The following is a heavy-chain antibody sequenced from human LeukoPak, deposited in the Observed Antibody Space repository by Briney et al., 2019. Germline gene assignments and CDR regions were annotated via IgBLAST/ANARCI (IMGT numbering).Heavy chain of an antibody. CDR3: ARGVLWSSRQLFDY. CDR1: GYTFTSYY. J-gene: IGHJ4*02. V-gene: IGHV1-2*02. Sequence: ASVKVSCKASGYTFTSYYMHWVRQAPGQGLEWMGWINPNSGGTNYAQKFQGRVTMTRDTSISTAYMELSRLRSDDTAEYYCARGVLWSSRQLFDYWGQGTLVTVSS. D-gene: IGHD3-10*01. CDR2: INPNSGGT.